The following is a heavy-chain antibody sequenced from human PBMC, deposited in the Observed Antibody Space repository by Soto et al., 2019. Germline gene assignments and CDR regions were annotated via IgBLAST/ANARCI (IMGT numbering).Heavy chain of an antibody. CDR1: GYTFTDHY. CDR3: ARDLSIQSWTWFDP. CDR2: IHPNSGDT. Sequence: QVQLVQSGAEVKEPGASVKVSCRTSGYTFTDHYINWVRQAPGQGPEYMGWIHPNSGDTKYTQRFQGRVTMTRDTSISTAYMELRRMTSDDTAVYDCARDLSIQSWTWFDPGGQGTLVTVSS. V-gene: IGHV1-2*02. D-gene: IGHD2-2*02. J-gene: IGHJ5*02.